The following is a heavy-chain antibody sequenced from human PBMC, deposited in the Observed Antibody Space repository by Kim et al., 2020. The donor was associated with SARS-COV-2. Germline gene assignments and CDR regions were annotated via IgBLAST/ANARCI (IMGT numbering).Heavy chain of an antibody. J-gene: IGHJ3*02. D-gene: IGHD6-19*01. CDR3: ARHVEQWLVQNHAFDI. V-gene: IGHV4-39*01. CDR2: IYYSGST. Sequence: SETLSLTCTVSGGSISSSSYYWGWIRQPPGKGLEWIGSIYYSGSTHYNPSLKSRVTISVDTSKNQFSLKLSSVTAADTAVYYCARHVEQWLVQNHAFDIWGQGTMVTVSS. CDR1: GGSISSSSYY.